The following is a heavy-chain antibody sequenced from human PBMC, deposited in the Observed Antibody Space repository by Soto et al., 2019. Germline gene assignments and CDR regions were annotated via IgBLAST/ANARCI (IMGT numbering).Heavy chain of an antibody. CDR1: GGTFSSYA. J-gene: IGHJ5*02. Sequence: ASVKVSCKASGGTFSSYAISWVRQAPGQGLEWMGGIIPIFGTANYAQKFQGRVTITADESTSTAYMELSSLRSEDTAVYYCARDGVRGVGILNWFDPWGQGTLVTVSS. CDR2: IIPIFGTA. CDR3: ARDGVRGVGILNWFDP. D-gene: IGHD3-10*01. V-gene: IGHV1-69*13.